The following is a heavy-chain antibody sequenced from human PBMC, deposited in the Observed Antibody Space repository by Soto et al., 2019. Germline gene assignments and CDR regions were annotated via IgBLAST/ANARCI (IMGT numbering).Heavy chain of an antibody. J-gene: IGHJ4*02. D-gene: IGHD2-21*02. V-gene: IGHV3-11*06. Sequence: GGSLRLSCAASGFTFSDYYMSWIRQAPGKGLEWVSYISSSSSSTNYADSVKGRFTISRDNTKNSLYLQMNTLRAEDTAVYYCARGGWDLSLQVTQGFFVDYWGQGTLVTVSS. CDR2: ISSSSSST. CDR3: ARGGWDLSLQVTQGFFVDY. CDR1: GFTFSDYY.